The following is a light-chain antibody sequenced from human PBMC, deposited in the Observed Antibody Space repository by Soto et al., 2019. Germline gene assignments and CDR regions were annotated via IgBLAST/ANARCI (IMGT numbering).Light chain of an antibody. CDR1: SSNIGSNY. J-gene: IGLJ2*01. CDR2: SNN. Sequence: QSVLTQPPSASGTPGQRVTISCSGSSSNIGSNYVYWYQQLPGTAPKLLIYSNNQRPSGVPDRFSGSKSGTSASLAISGLRSEDEADYYCAAWDDSLSGVVFGGGTKLPS. V-gene: IGLV1-47*02. CDR3: AAWDDSLSGVV.